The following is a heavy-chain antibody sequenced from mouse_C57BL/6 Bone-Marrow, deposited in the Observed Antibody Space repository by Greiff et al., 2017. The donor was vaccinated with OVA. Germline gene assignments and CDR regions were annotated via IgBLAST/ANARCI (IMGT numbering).Heavy chain of an antibody. V-gene: IGHV14-4*01. D-gene: IGHD1-1*01. CDR2: IDPENGDT. CDR3: TTCYGSSYGYFDY. CDR1: GFNIKDDY. Sequence: VQLQQSGAELVRPGASGKLSCTASGFNIKDDYMHWVKQRPEPGLEWIGWIDPENGDTEYASKFQGKAPITADTSSNTAYLQLSSLTSEDTAVYYCTTCYGSSYGYFDYWGQGTTLTVSS. J-gene: IGHJ2*01.